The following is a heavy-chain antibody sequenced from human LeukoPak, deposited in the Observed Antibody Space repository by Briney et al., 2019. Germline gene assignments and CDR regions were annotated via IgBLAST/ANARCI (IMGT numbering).Heavy chain of an antibody. D-gene: IGHD3-3*01. Sequence: SGRSLRLSCAASGFIFDDYAMHWVRQGPGKGLEWVSGISWSSGSIGYADSVKGRFTISRDNAKNSLYLQMNSLRAEDTALYYCAKDTSITIFGVVGSYYGMDVWGQGTTVTVSS. CDR1: GFIFDDYA. CDR3: AKDTSITIFGVVGSYYGMDV. J-gene: IGHJ6*02. V-gene: IGHV3-9*01. CDR2: ISWSSGSI.